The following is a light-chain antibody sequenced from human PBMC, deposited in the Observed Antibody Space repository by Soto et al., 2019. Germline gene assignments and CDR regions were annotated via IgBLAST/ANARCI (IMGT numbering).Light chain of an antibody. Sequence: QSALTQPASVSGSPGQSITISCTGTSRDVGGYNYVSWYQQHPGKAPKLMIYDVSNRPSGVSNRFSGSKSGNTASLTISGLQAEDEADYYCSSYTGSGTVLFGGGTKLTVL. CDR1: SRDVGGYNY. J-gene: IGLJ2*01. CDR2: DVS. CDR3: SSYTGSGTVL. V-gene: IGLV2-14*03.